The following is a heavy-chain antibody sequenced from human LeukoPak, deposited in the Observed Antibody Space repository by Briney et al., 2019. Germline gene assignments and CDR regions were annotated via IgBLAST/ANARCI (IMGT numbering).Heavy chain of an antibody. D-gene: IGHD3-10*01. CDR3: AKLSDQYYYASGSYYNPAEY. CDR2: MSGSGHST. Sequence: GGSLRLSCAASGFTFGSYAMSWVRQAPGKGLEWVSSMSGSGHSTYYADSVKGRLTISRDNSKNTLYLQMNSLRAEDTAVYYCAKLSDQYYYASGSYYNPAEYWGQGTLVTVSS. V-gene: IGHV3-23*01. CDR1: GFTFGSYA. J-gene: IGHJ4*02.